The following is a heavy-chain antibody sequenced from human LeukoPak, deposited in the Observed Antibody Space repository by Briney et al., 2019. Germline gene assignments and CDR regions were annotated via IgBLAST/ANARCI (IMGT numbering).Heavy chain of an antibody. CDR3: ARDRIKSGSYYFDY. Sequence: GGSLRLSCAASAFTFSDYSMNWVRQAPGKGLEWISYISGKSSTIYYADSVKGRFTISRDNAKNSMYLQMNSLRAEDTAVYYCARDRIKSGSYYFDYWGQGTLVTVSS. CDR2: ISGKSSTI. D-gene: IGHD1-26*01. V-gene: IGHV3-48*01. CDR1: AFTFSDYS. J-gene: IGHJ4*02.